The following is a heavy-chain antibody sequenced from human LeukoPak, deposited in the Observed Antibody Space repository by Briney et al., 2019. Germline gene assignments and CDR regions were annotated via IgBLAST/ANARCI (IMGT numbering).Heavy chain of an antibody. D-gene: IGHD3-22*01. Sequence: QSGGSLRLSCAASGFTFSSNSMNWVRQAPGKGLEWVSYISSTGGTIYYADSMKGRFTISKDNAKNSLYLQMSSLRAEDTAVYYCVRFYYDSSGYFMDYWGQGTLVTVSS. J-gene: IGHJ4*02. CDR3: VRFYYDSSGYFMDY. CDR1: GFTFSSNS. CDR2: ISSTGGTI. V-gene: IGHV3-48*04.